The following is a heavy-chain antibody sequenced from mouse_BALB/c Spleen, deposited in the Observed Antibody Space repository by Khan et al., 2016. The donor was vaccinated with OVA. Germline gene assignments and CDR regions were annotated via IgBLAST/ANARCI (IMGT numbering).Heavy chain of an antibody. Sequence: QIQLEQSGAELGRPGASVEMSFKASGYTFTTYTMHWVKQMPGQGLEWIGFIYPSNNYTNYNQKFKDKASLTAETSSTSAYMQLSSMTSEDSAVYYCARPPYWGMDYWGQGTSVTVSS. CDR3: ARPPYWGMDY. CDR2: IYPSNNYT. J-gene: IGHJ4*01. V-gene: IGHV1-4*01. CDR1: GYTFTTYT. D-gene: IGHD4-1*01.